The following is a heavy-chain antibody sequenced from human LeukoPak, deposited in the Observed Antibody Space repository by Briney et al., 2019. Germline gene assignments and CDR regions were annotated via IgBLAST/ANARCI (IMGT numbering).Heavy chain of an antibody. J-gene: IGHJ3*02. CDR1: GFTFSSYW. CDR2: IKQDGSEK. D-gene: IGHD3-22*01. Sequence: TGGSLRLSCAASGFTFSSYWMSWVRQAPGKGLEWVANIKQDGSEKYYVDSVKGRFTISRDNAKNSLYLQMNSLRAEDTAVYYCARARWRITMIGPHDASDIWGQGTMVTVSS. CDR3: ARARWRITMIGPHDASDI. V-gene: IGHV3-7*03.